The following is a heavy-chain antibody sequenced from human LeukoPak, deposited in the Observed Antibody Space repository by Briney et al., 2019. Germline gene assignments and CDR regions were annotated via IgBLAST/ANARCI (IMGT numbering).Heavy chain of an antibody. CDR2: IWYDGSNK. D-gene: IGHD4-17*01. Sequence: GGSLRLSCAASGFTFSSYGMHWVRQAPGKGLEWVAVIWYDGSNKYYADSVKGRFTLSRDNSKNTLYLQMNSLRAEDTAVYYCARGRDGDYRGYFDYWGQGTLVTVSS. CDR3: ARGRDGDYRGYFDY. J-gene: IGHJ4*02. CDR1: GFTFSSYG. V-gene: IGHV3-33*01.